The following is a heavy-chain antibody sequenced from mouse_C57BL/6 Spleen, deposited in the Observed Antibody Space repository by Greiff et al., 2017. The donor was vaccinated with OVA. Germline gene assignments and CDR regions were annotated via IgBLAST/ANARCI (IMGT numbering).Heavy chain of an antibody. V-gene: IGHV14-1*01. CDR2: IDPEDGDT. CDR1: GFNIKDYY. D-gene: IGHD2-1*01. J-gene: IGHJ3*01. CDR3: TTHYGNHPWFAY. Sequence: VQLQQSGAELVRPGASVKLSCTASGFNIKDYYMHWVKQRPEQGLEWIGRIDPEDGDTEYAPKFQGKATMTADTSSNTAYLQLSSLTSDDTAVYYCTTHYGNHPWFAYWGQGTLVTVSA.